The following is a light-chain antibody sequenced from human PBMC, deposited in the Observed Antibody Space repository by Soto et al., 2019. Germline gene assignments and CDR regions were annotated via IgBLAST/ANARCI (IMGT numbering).Light chain of an antibody. J-gene: IGLJ3*02. CDR2: EVS. CDR1: SSDIGGYKY. CDR3: TSYSRNRVLV. Sequence: QSALTQPASVSGSLGQSITISCTGTSSDIGGYKYVSWYQQHPGKAPRLIIFEVSNRPSGVSDRFSGSNSGNTASLTISGLQAEDEADYYCTSYSRNRVLVFGGGTKVTV. V-gene: IGLV2-14*01.